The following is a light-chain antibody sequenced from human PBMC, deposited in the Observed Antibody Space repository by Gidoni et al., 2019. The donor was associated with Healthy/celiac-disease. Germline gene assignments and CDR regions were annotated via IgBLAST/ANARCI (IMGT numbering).Light chain of an antibody. J-gene: IGKJ1*01. V-gene: IGKV3-11*01. CDR1: QSVSSY. CDR3: QQRSNWPPTWT. CDR2: DAS. Sequence: EILSTQSPATLSLSPGERATLSCRASQSVSSYLAWYQQKPGQAPRLHIYDASNRATGSPARFSGSGSGTDFALTISSLEPEDFAVYYCQQRSNWPPTWTFGQGTKVEIK.